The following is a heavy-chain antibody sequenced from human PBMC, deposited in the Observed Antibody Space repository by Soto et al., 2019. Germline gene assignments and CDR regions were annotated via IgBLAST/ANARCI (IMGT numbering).Heavy chain of an antibody. CDR1: GGSISSSY. CDR2: IYYSGST. J-gene: IGHJ4*02. Sequence: QVQLQESGPGLVKPSETLSLTCTVSGGSISSSYWSWIRQPPGKGLEWIGYIYYSGSTNYNPSLKSRVTITVDTSKNQFSLKLSSVTAEDAAVYYCARDPPGVVYFDYWGQGTLVTVSS. CDR3: ARDPPGVVYFDY. D-gene: IGHD3-22*01. V-gene: IGHV4-59*01.